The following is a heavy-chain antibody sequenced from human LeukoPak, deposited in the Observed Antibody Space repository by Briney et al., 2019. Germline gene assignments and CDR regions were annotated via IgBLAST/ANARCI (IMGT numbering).Heavy chain of an antibody. V-gene: IGHV3-21*01. J-gene: IGHJ5*02. CDR2: ISSSSSYI. CDR1: GFTVSSNY. CDR3: AREVVVVPAAMRGWFDP. D-gene: IGHD2-2*01. Sequence: GGSLRLSCAASGFTVSSNYMSWVRQAPGKGLEWVSSISSSSSYIYYADSVKGRFTISRDNAKNSLYLQMNSLRAEDTAVYYCAREVVVVPAAMRGWFDPWGQGTLVTVSS.